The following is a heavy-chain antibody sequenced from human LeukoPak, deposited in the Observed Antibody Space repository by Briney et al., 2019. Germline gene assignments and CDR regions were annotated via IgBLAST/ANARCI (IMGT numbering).Heavy chain of an antibody. CDR2: ISWNSGSI. CDR3: ARTYYYDSSGYFYFDY. Sequence: GRSLRLSCAASGFTFDDYAMHWVRQAPGEGLEGVSGISWNSGSIGYADSVKGRFTISRDNAKNSLYLQMNSLRAEDTALYYCARTYYYDSSGYFYFDYWGQGTLVTVSS. J-gene: IGHJ4*02. CDR1: GFTFDDYA. V-gene: IGHV3-9*01. D-gene: IGHD3-22*01.